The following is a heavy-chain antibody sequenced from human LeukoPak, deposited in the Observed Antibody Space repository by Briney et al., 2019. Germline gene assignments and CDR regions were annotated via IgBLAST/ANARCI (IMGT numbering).Heavy chain of an antibody. CDR1: GGSISSSSYY. J-gene: IGHJ4*02. CDR2: INHSGST. V-gene: IGHV4-39*07. Sequence: SETLSLTCTVSGGSISSSSYYWSWIRQPPGKGLEWIGEINHSGSTNYNPSLKSRVTISVDTSKNQFSLKLSSVTAADTAVYYCARVSSWYWRVDYWGQGTLVTVSS. D-gene: IGHD2-15*01. CDR3: ARVSSWYWRVDY.